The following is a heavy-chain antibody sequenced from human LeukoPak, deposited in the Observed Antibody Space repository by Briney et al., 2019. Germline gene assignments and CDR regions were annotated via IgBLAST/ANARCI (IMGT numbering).Heavy chain of an antibody. Sequence: SETLSLTCTVSGGSISSYYWTWVRQSVGKGLEWIGRISASGNTNYNPSLKGRVTMSVDTSTNQFSLKLTSVTAADTAVYYCAREGRSSTPGYWGQGTLVTVSS. CDR1: GGSISSYY. D-gene: IGHD2-15*01. CDR2: ISASGNT. CDR3: AREGRSSTPGY. V-gene: IGHV4-4*07. J-gene: IGHJ4*02.